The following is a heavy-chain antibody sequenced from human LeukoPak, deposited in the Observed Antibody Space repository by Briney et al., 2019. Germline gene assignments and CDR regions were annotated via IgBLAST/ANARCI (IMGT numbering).Heavy chain of an antibody. V-gene: IGHV3-33*06. CDR2: IWYDGSNK. D-gene: IGHD1-26*01. CDR1: GFTFSSYG. J-gene: IGHJ6*02. Sequence: PGGSPRLSCAASGFTFSSYGMHWVRQAPGKGLEWVAVIWYDGSNKYYADSVKGRFTISRDNSKNTLYLQMNSLRAEDTAVYYCAKGVGAVNYYGMDVWGQGTTVTVSS. CDR3: AKGVGAVNYYGMDV.